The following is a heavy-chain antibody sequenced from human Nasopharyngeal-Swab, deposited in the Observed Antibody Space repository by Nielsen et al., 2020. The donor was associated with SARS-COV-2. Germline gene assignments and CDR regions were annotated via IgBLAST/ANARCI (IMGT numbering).Heavy chain of an antibody. CDR3: ARHQEFTIFGVVIRDAFDI. CDR1: GGSISSSSYY. V-gene: IGHV4-39*01. CDR2: IYYSGST. Sequence: AGTLSLTCTVSGGSISSSSYYWGWIRPPPGKGRVWIGSIYYSGSTYSNPSLKSRVTISVNTTKNQFSLKLSSVTAADTAVYYCARHQEFTIFGVVIRDAFDIWGQGTMVTVSS. J-gene: IGHJ3*02. D-gene: IGHD3-3*01.